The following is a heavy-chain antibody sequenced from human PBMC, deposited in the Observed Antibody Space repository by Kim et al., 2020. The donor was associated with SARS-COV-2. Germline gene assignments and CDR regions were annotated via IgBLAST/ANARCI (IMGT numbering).Heavy chain of an antibody. CDR2: ISWNSGSI. D-gene: IGHD3-9*01. CDR3: AKDKHDILTGYYRD. Sequence: GGSLRLSCAASGFTFDDYAMHWVRQAPGKGLEWVSGISWNSGSIGYADSVKGRFTISRDNAKNSLYLQMDSLRAEDTALYYCAKDKHDILTGYYRDWGQG. V-gene: IGHV3-9*01. J-gene: IGHJ1*01. CDR1: GFTFDDYA.